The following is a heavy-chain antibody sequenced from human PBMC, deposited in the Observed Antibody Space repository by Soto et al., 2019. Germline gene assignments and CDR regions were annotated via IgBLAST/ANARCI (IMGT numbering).Heavy chain of an antibody. J-gene: IGHJ6*02. Sequence: ASVKVSCKASGYSFTSYAMHWVRQAPGQRLEWMGWLNAGNGNTKYSQKFQGRVTITRDTSASTAYMELSSLRSEDTAVYYCARVGGGTYYYYHDMDVWGQGTTVTVSS. CDR1: GYSFTSYA. V-gene: IGHV1-3*01. D-gene: IGHD1-26*01. CDR2: LNAGNGNT. CDR3: ARVGGGTYYYYHDMDV.